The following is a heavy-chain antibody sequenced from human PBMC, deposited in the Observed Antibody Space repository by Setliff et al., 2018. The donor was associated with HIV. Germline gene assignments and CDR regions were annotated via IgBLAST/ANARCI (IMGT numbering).Heavy chain of an antibody. D-gene: IGHD3-22*01. V-gene: IGHV4-39*01. Sequence: SETLSLTCNVSGGSIRSSSYYWGWIRQPPGKGLEWIGSIYYRGNTYYNPSLKSRVTISVDTSKNQFSLKLTSVTAADTAVYYCARHSITLVVGVPERDDAFDIWGQGTMVTVSS. CDR1: GGSIRSSSYY. CDR3: ARHSITLVVGVPERDDAFDI. J-gene: IGHJ3*02. CDR2: IYYRGNT.